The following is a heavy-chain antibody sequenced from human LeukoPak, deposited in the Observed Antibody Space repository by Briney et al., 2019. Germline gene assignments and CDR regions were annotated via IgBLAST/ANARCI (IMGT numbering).Heavy chain of an antibody. Sequence: PGGSLRLSCAASGFTFSNAWMSWVRQAPGKGREWVGRIKSKADGGTTDYAAPVKGRFTIARDDTKNTLYLQMNSLNTEDTAVYYCTTGGWELPFHYWGQGTLVTVSS. J-gene: IGHJ4*02. V-gene: IGHV3-15*01. D-gene: IGHD1-26*01. CDR1: GFTFSNAW. CDR2: IKSKADGGTT. CDR3: TTGGWELPFHY.